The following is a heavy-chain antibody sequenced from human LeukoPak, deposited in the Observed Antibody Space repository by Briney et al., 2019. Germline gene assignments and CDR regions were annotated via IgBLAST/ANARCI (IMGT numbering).Heavy chain of an antibody. CDR1: GGSISSYY. CDR2: IYTSGST. CDR3: ARDLGTIFGVVHNYYYYYMDV. V-gene: IGHV4-4*07. Sequence: SETLSLTCTVSGGSISSYYRSWIRQPAGKGLEWIGRIYTSGSTNYNPSLKSRVTMSVDTSKNQFSLKLSSVTAADTAVYYCARDLGTIFGVVHNYYYYYMDVWGKGTTVTVSS. J-gene: IGHJ6*03. D-gene: IGHD3-3*01.